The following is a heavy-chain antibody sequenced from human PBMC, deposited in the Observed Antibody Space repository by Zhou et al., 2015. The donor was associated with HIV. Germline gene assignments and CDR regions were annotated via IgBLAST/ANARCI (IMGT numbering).Heavy chain of an antibody. CDR1: GFDFSHAW. V-gene: IGHV3-33*08. D-gene: IGHD3-10*01. Sequence: MQLVESGGAVVQPGGSLRVSCTGSGFDFSHAWMNWVRQVPGKGLEWVAGIWHDGTNAHYADFVKGRFTISRDNSNNTLFLQMRSLRAEDTAVYFCARDLGVPYYFDYWGQGTLVAVSS. J-gene: IGHJ4*02. CDR3: ARDLGVPYYFDY. CDR2: IWHDGTNA.